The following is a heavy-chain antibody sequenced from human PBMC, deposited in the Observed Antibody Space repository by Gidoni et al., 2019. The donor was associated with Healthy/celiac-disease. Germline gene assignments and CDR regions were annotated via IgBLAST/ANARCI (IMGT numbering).Heavy chain of an antibody. V-gene: IGHV4-4*07. CDR3: ARDSIVVVPAAMDYYYYGMDV. D-gene: IGHD2-2*01. CDR2: IYTSGST. J-gene: IGHJ6*02. Sequence: QVQLQESGPGLVKPSETLSLTCTVSGGSISSYYWSWIRQPAGKGLEWIGRIYTSGSTNYNPSLKSRVTMSVDTSKNQFSLKLSSVTAADTAVYYCARDSIVVVPAAMDYYYYGMDVWGQGTTVTVSS. CDR1: GGSISSYY.